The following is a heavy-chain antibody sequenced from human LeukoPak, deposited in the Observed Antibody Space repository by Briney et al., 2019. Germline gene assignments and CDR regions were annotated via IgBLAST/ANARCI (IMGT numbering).Heavy chain of an antibody. CDR2: IWYDGSDK. D-gene: IGHD6-6*01. J-gene: IGHJ4*02. CDR3: ARWGSSSLDY. V-gene: IGHV3-33*01. Sequence: PGGSLRLSCAASGFTFSSYGMQWVRQAPGKGLEWVAVIWYDGSDKYHADSVKGRFTISRDNSRNTLYLQMDSLSVEDTAVYYCARWGSSSLDYWGQGTLVTVSS. CDR1: GFTFSSYG.